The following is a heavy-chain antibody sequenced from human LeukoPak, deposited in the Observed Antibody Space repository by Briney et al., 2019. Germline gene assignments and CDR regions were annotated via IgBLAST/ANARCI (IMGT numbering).Heavy chain of an antibody. V-gene: IGHV4-39*01. D-gene: IGHD3-3*01. J-gene: IGHJ4*02. CDR2: IYYSGST. CDR3: ARHTYYDFWSGYQVLYFDY. Sequence: PSETLSLTCTVSGGSISSSSYYWGWIRQPPGKGLEWIGSIYYSGSTYYNPSLKGRVTISVDTSKNQFSLKLSSVTAADTAVYYCARHTYYDFWSGYQVLYFDYWGQGTLVTVSS. CDR1: GGSISSSSYY.